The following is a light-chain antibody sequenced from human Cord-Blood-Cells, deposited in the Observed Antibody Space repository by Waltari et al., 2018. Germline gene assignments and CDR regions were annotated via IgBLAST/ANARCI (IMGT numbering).Light chain of an antibody. J-gene: IGLJ2*01. Sequence: SYELTQPPSVSVSPGQTARITCPGDKLGDKYACWYQRKPGQSPVLVSYQDGKRPAGIPERFSGSSSGNTATLTISGTQAMEEADYYCQAWDSSTVVFGGGTKLTVL. CDR3: QAWDSSTVV. CDR1: KLGDKY. V-gene: IGLV3-1*01. CDR2: QDG.